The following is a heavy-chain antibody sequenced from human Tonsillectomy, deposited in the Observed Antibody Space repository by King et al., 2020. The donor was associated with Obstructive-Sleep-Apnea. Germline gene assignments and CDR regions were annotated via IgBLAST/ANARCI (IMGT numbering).Heavy chain of an antibody. V-gene: IGHV4-59*01. CDR2: IYYSGST. CDR3: ARGFIAAAGRFDY. Sequence: VQLQESGPGLVKPSETLSLTCTVSGGSISSYYWSWLRQPPGKGLEWIGYIYYSGSTNYNPSLKSRVTISVDTSKNQFSLKLSSGTAADTAVYYCARGFIAAAGRFDYWGQGTLVTVSS. D-gene: IGHD6-13*01. CDR1: GGSISSYY. J-gene: IGHJ4*02.